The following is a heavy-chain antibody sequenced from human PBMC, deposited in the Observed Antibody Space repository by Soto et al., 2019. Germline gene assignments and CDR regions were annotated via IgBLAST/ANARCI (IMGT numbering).Heavy chain of an antibody. CDR1: GYTFTSYG. J-gene: IGHJ6*02. V-gene: IGHV1-18*01. Sequence: QVQLVQSGAEVKKPGASVKVSCKASGYTFTSYGISWVRQAPGQGLEWMGWISAYNGNTNYAQKLQSRITMTQDTSTRAAYMELRGLRSDDTAVYYCARVGAYEPGNYYYYGMDVWGQGTTVTVSS. CDR3: ARVGAYEPGNYYYYGMDV. CDR2: ISAYNGNT. D-gene: IGHD3-16*01.